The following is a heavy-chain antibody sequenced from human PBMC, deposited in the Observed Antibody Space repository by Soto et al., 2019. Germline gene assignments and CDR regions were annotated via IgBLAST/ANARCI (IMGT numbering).Heavy chain of an antibody. D-gene: IGHD3-22*01. CDR3: ARGYSSGYSAFDY. Sequence: PVGSLRLSCAASGFIFNNYGMHWVRQAPGKGLEWVALIYYDGTSKYYADSVKGRFTISRDNSRDTLYLQVNSLRAEDTAVYYCARGYSSGYSAFDYWGQGAPVTVS. CDR2: IYYDGTSK. J-gene: IGHJ4*02. CDR1: GFIFNNYG. V-gene: IGHV3-33*01.